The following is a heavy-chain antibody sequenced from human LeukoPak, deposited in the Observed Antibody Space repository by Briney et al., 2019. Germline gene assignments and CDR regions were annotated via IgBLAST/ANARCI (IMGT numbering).Heavy chain of an antibody. CDR2: INANSGGT. D-gene: IGHD6-25*01. J-gene: IGHJ4*02. V-gene: IGHV1-2*02. CDR1: GYTFTGYY. Sequence: GASVKVSCKASGYTFTGYYIHWVRQAPGQGLEWMGWINANSGGTNYAQKFQGRVTMTSDTSTTTAYMELNRLTSDDTAVYYCARSEGYWGQGTLVTVSS. CDR3: ARSEGY.